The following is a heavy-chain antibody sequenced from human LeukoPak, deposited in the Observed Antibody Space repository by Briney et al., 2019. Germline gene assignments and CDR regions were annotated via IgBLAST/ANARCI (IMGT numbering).Heavy chain of an antibody. Sequence: SETLSLTCTVSGGSISSYYWSWIRQPPGKGLEWIGYIYYSGSTNYNPSLKSRVTISVDTSKNQFSLKLSSVTAADTAVYYCARDHGGSIAVAGGGFDYWGQGTLVTVSS. V-gene: IGHV4-59*01. D-gene: IGHD6-19*01. CDR3: ARDHGGSIAVAGGGFDY. CDR1: GGSISSYY. J-gene: IGHJ4*02. CDR2: IYYSGST.